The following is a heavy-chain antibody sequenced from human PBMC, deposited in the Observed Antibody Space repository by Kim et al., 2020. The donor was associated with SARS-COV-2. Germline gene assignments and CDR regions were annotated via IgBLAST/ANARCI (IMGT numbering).Heavy chain of an antibody. CDR3: VRGRRDGYNYFDY. Sequence: SETLSLTCTVSGASISSGGYYWSWIRQHQGKGLEWIAYIDYSGSTDDNPSVKSRLIISLDKSKNQISLKLSSVTAADTAVYYCVRGRRDGYNYFDYWGQGTQVTVSS. V-gene: IGHV4-31*03. CDR1: GASISSGGYY. J-gene: IGHJ4*02. D-gene: IGHD5-12*01. CDR2: IDYSGST.